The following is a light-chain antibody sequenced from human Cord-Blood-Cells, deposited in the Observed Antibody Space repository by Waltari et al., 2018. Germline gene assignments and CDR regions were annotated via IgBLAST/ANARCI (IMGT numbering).Light chain of an antibody. J-gene: IGLJ3*02. Sequence: QSALTQPPSASGSPGQSVTISCTGTSSDVGGYNYVSWYQQHPGKAPKLMIYEGSKRPSGVPDRFSGSKSGNTASLTVSGLQAEDEADYYCSSYAGSNKRVFGGGTKLTVL. CDR3: SSYAGSNKRV. V-gene: IGLV2-8*01. CDR1: SSDVGGYNY. CDR2: EGS.